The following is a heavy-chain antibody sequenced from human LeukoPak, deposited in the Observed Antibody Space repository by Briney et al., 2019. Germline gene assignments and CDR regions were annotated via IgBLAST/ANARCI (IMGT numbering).Heavy chain of an antibody. CDR1: GYTFTSYG. D-gene: IGHD4-17*01. CDR2: ISAYNGNT. Sequence: ASVQVSCKASGYTFTSYGISWVRQAPGQGLEGRGWISAYNGNTNYVQKLQGRVTMTTDTSTSTAYMELRSLRSDNTAVYYCARDGSLYGDSRYYYGMDVWGQGTTVTVSS. V-gene: IGHV1-18*01. J-gene: IGHJ6*02. CDR3: ARDGSLYGDSRYYYGMDV.